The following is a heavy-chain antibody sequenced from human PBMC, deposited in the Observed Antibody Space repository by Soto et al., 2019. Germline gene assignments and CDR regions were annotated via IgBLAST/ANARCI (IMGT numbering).Heavy chain of an antibody. CDR1: GFTVINCA. Sequence: KASGFTVINCAVQWVRQAPGQGLEWMGWISAYNGNTNYAQNFQGRVTMTTDTSTSTAYMELRSLRSDDTAVYYCARGGTPIAYWGQGTLVTVSS. CDR2: ISAYNGNT. CDR3: ARGGTPIAY. D-gene: IGHD3-16*01. J-gene: IGHJ4*02. V-gene: IGHV1-18*01.